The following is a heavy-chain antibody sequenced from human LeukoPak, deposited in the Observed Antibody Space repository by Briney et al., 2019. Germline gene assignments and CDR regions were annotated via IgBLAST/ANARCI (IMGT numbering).Heavy chain of an antibody. V-gene: IGHV4-4*07. CDR2: IYTSGST. Sequence: SETLSLTCTVSGGSISSYYWSWIRQPAGKGLEWIGRIYTSGSTNYNPSLKSRVTMSVDTSKNQFSLKLSSVTAADTAVYYCARVEERGYSGYDPLPYFDYWGQGTLVTVSS. D-gene: IGHD5-12*01. CDR3: ARVEERGYSGYDPLPYFDY. CDR1: GGSISSYY. J-gene: IGHJ4*02.